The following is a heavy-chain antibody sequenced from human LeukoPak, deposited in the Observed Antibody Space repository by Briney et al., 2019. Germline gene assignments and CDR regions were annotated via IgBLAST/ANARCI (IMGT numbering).Heavy chain of an antibody. CDR1: GYTFTSYS. CDR2: INPSDGST. V-gene: IGHV1-46*01. J-gene: IGHJ4*02. Sequence: ASVKVSCKASGYTFTSYSLHWVRQAPGQGLEWMGIINPSDGSTSYAQKFQGRVTITRNTSISTAYMELSSLRSEDTAVYYCARKTHPDSSSWYWFDYWGQGTLVTVSS. D-gene: IGHD6-13*01. CDR3: ARKTHPDSSSWYWFDY.